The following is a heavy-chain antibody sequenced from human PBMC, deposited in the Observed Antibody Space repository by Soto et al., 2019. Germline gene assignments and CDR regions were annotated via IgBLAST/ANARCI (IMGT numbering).Heavy chain of an antibody. V-gene: IGHV3-30*18. J-gene: IGHJ4*02. CDR1: GFTFSSYR. D-gene: IGHD6-19*01. Sequence: PGGSLSLSCAATGFTFSSYRMHWVRQAPGKGLEWVAVISYDGSNKYYADSVKGRFTISRDNSKNTLYLQMNSLRAEDTAVYYCAKDAGAVAGLFDDWGQGTLVTVSS. CDR3: AKDAGAVAGLFDD. CDR2: ISYDGSNK.